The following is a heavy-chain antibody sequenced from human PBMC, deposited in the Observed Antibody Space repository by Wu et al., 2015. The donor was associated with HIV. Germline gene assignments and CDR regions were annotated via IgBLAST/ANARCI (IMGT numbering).Heavy chain of an antibody. CDR3: ASPPYDSSGNDAFDI. CDR2: IIPIFGTA. V-gene: IGHV1-69*05. J-gene: IGHJ3*02. Sequence: QVQLVQSGAEVKKPGSSVKVSCKASGGTFSSYAISWVRQAPGQGFEWMGGIIPIFGTANYAQKFQGRVTITTDESTSTAYMELSSLRSEDTAVYYCASPPYDSSGNDAFDIWGQGTMVTVSS. D-gene: IGHD3-22*01. CDR1: GGTFSSYA.